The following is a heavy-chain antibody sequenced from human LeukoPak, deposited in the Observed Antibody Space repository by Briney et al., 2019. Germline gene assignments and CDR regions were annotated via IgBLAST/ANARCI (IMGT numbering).Heavy chain of an antibody. V-gene: IGHV3-30*03. J-gene: IGHJ4*02. CDR3: ASRTFYGSSGFYLDN. CDR1: RFTFSSYA. Sequence: PGMSLRLSCAASRFTFSSYAMHWVRQAPGKGLEWVAVISYDGNNKYYADSVKGRLTISRDNSRNTLYLQMNSLRDEDTAVYYCASRTFYGSSGFYLDNWGQGTLVTVSS. CDR2: ISYDGNNK. D-gene: IGHD3-22*01.